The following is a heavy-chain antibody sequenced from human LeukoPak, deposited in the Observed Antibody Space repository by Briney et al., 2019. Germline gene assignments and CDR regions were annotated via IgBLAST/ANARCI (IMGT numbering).Heavy chain of an antibody. Sequence: ASVKVSCKASGYTFTGYYIHWVRQAPGQGLEWMGRINPNSGGTTYAQNFQGRVTMTRDTSISTASMELSRLGSDDTAVYYCARDGGDDYNRNYFDYWGQGTLVTVSS. D-gene: IGHD5-24*01. V-gene: IGHV1-2*02. CDR3: ARDGGDDYNRNYFDY. CDR2: INPNSGGT. CDR1: GYTFTGYY. J-gene: IGHJ4*02.